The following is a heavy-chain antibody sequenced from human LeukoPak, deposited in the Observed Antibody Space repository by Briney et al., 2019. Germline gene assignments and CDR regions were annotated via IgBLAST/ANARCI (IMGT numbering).Heavy chain of an antibody. D-gene: IGHD1-26*01. Sequence: GGSLRLSCAASGFTSSSYAMSWVRQAPGKGLEWVSAITGSGGSTYYADSVKGRFTISRDNSKNTLYLQMNSLRAEDTAVYYCAKVSGSLYFDYWGQGTLVTVSS. CDR2: ITGSGGST. V-gene: IGHV3-23*01. CDR3: AKVSGSLYFDY. J-gene: IGHJ4*02. CDR1: GFTSSSYA.